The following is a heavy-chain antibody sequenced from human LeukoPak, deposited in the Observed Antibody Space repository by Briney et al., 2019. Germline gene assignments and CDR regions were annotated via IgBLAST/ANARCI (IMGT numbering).Heavy chain of an antibody. CDR1: GYTFSSYW. V-gene: IGHV5-51*01. D-gene: IGHD2-8*01. CDR2: IYPNDSDT. Sequence: GESLKISCKGSGYTFSSYWIGWVRQMPGKGLEWMGIIYPNDSDTRYSPSFQGQVTISADKSISTAYLQWSSLKASDTAMYYCARLAYCSNDVCYSNYYYSMDVWGKGTTVTVSS. CDR3: ARLAYCSNDVCYSNYYYSMDV. J-gene: IGHJ6*03.